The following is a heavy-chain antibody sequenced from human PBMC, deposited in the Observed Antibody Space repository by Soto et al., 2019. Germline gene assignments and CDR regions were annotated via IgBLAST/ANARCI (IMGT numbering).Heavy chain of an antibody. CDR3: AREVMVRGVIKHYYYGMEV. CDR2: IYYSGST. Sequence: TLSLTCTVSGGSISSGGYYWSWIRQHPGKGLEWIGYIYYSGSTYYNQSLKSRVTISVDTSKNQFSLKLSSVTAADTAVYYCAREVMVRGVIKHYYYGMEVWGQGTTVT. CDR1: GGSISSGGYY. V-gene: IGHV4-31*03. J-gene: IGHJ6*02. D-gene: IGHD3-10*01.